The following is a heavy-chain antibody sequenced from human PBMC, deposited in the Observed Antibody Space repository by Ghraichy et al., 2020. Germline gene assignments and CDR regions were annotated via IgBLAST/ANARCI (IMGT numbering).Heavy chain of an antibody. D-gene: IGHD3-16*02. CDR3: ARGRSRRVSDYVWGSYRPHYYGMDV. J-gene: IGHJ6*02. Sequence: SETLSLTCAVYGGSFSGYYWSWIRQPPGKGLEWIGEINHSGSTNYNPSLKSRVTISVDTSKNQFSLKLSSVTAADTAVYYCARGRSRRVSDYVWGSYRPHYYGMDVWGQGTTVTVSS. V-gene: IGHV4-34*01. CDR1: GGSFSGYY. CDR2: INHSGST.